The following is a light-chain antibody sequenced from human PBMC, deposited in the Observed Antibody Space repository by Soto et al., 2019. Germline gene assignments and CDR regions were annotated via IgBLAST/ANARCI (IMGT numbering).Light chain of an antibody. CDR1: SSDVGGYDY. CDR2: GVS. CDR3: CSYAGSYTWV. Sequence: QSALTQPRSVSGSPGQSVTISCSGTSSDVGGYDYVSWYQQHPGKAPKLMIYGVSKRPSGVPDRSSGSKSGNTASLTISGLQAEDEADYYCCSYAGSYTWVFGGGTKLTVL. V-gene: IGLV2-11*01. J-gene: IGLJ3*02.